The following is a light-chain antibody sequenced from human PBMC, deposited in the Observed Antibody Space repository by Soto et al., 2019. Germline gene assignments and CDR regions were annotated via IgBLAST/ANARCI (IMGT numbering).Light chain of an antibody. CDR2: GAS. V-gene: IGKV3-20*01. J-gene: IGKJ1*01. CDR3: QQYGSSRWT. CDR1: QSVSSSY. Sequence: EIVLTQSPGTLSLSPGERATFCCRASQSVSSSYLAWYQQKPGQAPRLLIYGASSRATGIPDRFSGSGSETDFTLTISRLEPEDFAVYYCQQYGSSRWTFGQGTKV.